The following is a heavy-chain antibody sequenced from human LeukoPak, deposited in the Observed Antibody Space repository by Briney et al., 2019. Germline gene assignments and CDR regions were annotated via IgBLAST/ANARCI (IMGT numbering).Heavy chain of an antibody. J-gene: IGHJ4*02. CDR2: INSDGSST. Sequence: PGGSLRLSCAASGFTFSSYWMHWVRQAPGKGLVWVSRINSDGSSTSYADSVKGRFTISRDTSKNTLYLQMNSLRAEDTALYFCAKKAQYDGHYPLDYWGQGTLVTVSA. V-gene: IGHV3-74*01. D-gene: IGHD4/OR15-4a*01. CDR1: GFTFSSYW. CDR3: AKKAQYDGHYPLDY.